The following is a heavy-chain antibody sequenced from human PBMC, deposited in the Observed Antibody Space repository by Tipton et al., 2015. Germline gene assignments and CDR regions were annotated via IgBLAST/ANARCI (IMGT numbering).Heavy chain of an antibody. Sequence: GLVKPSQTLSLTCAISGDSVSSNSAAWNWIRQSPSRGLEWLGRTYYRSKWSHDYAVSVKSQMTIKPETSTNQFALQLNSVTPEDTAVYYCAREISYCSGCYSVSFDFWGHGTLVTVSS. CDR3: AREISYCSGCYSVSFDF. CDR1: GDSVSSNSAA. V-gene: IGHV6-1*01. CDR2: TYYRSKWSH. D-gene: IGHD2-15*01. J-gene: IGHJ4*01.